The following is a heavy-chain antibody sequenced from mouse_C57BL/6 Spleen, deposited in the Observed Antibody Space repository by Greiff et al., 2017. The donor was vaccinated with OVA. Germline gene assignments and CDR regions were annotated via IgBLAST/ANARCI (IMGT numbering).Heavy chain of an antibody. CDR3: AREGFDV. Sequence: VQLQQPGAELVRPGTSVKLSCKASGYTFTSYWMHWVKQRPGQGLEWIGVIDPSDSYTNYNQKFKGKATLTVDTSSSTAYLQLSSLTSEDSAVYYCAREGFDVWGTGTTVTVSS. V-gene: IGHV1-59*01. CDR1: GYTFTSYW. CDR2: IDPSDSYT. J-gene: IGHJ1*03.